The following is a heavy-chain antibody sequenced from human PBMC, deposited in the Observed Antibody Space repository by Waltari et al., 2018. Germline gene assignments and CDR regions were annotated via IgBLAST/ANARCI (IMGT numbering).Heavy chain of an antibody. CDR1: GYNFTGYY. Sequence: QVQLVQSGAEVKKPGASVKVSCKASGYNFTGYYMNWVRQAPGQGLEWMGWINPKSGGANYTQTFQGRVTITKDTSISTAYMELNRLRSDDTAMYYCARGPDFWSGDYMVPFDYWGQGTLVTVSS. V-gene: IGHV1-2*02. CDR3: ARGPDFWSGDYMVPFDY. D-gene: IGHD3-3*01. CDR2: INPKSGGA. J-gene: IGHJ4*02.